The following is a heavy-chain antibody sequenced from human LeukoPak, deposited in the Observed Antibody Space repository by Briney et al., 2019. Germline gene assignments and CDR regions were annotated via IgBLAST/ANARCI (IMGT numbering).Heavy chain of an antibody. CDR3: ARRHSSGWTSSHYYYYMDV. V-gene: IGHV4-34*01. CDR2: INHSGST. J-gene: IGHJ6*03. CDR1: GGSFSGYY. Sequence: SETLSLTCAVYGGSFSGYYWSWIRQPPGKGLEWIGEINHSGSTNYNPSLKSRVTISVDTSKNQFSLKLSSVTAADTAVYYCARRHSSGWTSSHYYYYMDVWGKGTTVTVSS. D-gene: IGHD6-19*01.